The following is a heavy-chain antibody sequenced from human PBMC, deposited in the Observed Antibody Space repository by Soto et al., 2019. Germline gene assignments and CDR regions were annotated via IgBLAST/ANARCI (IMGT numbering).Heavy chain of an antibody. CDR1: GGSVSSGSYY. D-gene: IGHD1-26*01. J-gene: IGHJ5*02. Sequence: SETLSLTCTVSGGSVSSGSYYWSWIRQPPGKGLEWIGYIYYSGSTNYNPSLKSRATISVDTSKNQFSLKLSSVTAADTAVYYCARHGTYLQVRLGRKTALNWFDPWGQGTLVTVSS. CDR3: ARHGTYLQVRLGRKTALNWFDP. CDR2: IYYSGST. V-gene: IGHV4-61*01.